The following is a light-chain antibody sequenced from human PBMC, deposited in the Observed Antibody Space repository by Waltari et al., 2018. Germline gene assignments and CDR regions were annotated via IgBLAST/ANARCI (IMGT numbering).Light chain of an antibody. J-gene: IGKJ1*01. Sequence: EIVLTQSPGTLSLYPGERATLPFRARKSVGRYLAWYQQKPGQAPRLLIYGASSRATGIPDRCSGSGSGTVFSLTISMLDPEVFALYYCQNHERLPAVFGQGTKVEIK. CDR2: GAS. CDR3: QNHERLPAV. CDR1: KSVGRY. V-gene: IGKV3-20*01.